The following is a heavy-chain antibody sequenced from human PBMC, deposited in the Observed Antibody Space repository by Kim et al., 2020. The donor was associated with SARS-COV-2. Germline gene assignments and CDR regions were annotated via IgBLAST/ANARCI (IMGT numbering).Heavy chain of an antibody. CDR3: ARGDSTTSYYYYMNV. CDR1: GFTFRSYG. J-gene: IGHJ6*03. CDR2: IWNDGTNK. Sequence: WGSLRLSCAASGFTFRSYGMHWVRQAPGKGLEWVAAIWNDGTNKYYADSVRGRFTISRDNSKDTVYLQMNSLRAEDTAVYYCARGDSTTSYYYYMNVWGKGTTVTVSS. V-gene: IGHV3-33*01. D-gene: IGHD6-13*01.